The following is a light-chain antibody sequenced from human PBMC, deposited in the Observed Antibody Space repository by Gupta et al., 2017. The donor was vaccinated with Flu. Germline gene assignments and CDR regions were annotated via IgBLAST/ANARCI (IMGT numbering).Light chain of an antibody. V-gene: IGLV1-51*01. CDR3: GTWDSSLSAGVV. Sequence: QSVLTPPPSVSAAPGPTCTISSSGSSSNIGNKYVSWYQKLPGTAPKLIIYDNNKRPSGMPDRFAGSKAGTSATLGITGLQTGDEADDDCGTWDSSLSAGVVFGGGTKLTVL. CDR1: SSNIGNKY. CDR2: DNN. J-gene: IGLJ2*01.